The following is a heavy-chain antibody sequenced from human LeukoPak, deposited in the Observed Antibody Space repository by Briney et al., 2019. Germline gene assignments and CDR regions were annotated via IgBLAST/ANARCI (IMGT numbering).Heavy chain of an antibody. D-gene: IGHD6-19*01. CDR3: ARQLCSGWYDMDV. Sequence: PSETLSLTCTVSGGSISSYYWSWIRQPPGKGLGWIGYIYYSGSTNYNPSLKSRVTISVDTSKNQFSLKLSSVTAADTAVYYCARQLCSGWYDMDVWGQGTTVTVSS. V-gene: IGHV4-59*08. J-gene: IGHJ6*02. CDR1: GGSISSYY. CDR2: IYYSGST.